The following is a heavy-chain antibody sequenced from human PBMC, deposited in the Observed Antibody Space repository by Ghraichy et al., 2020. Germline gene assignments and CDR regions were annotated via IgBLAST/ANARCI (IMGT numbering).Heavy chain of an antibody. Sequence: GGSLRLSCAASGFTFSSYAMSWVRQAPGKGLEWVSAISGSGGSTYYADSVKGRFTISRDNSKNTLYLQMNSLRAEDTAVYYCAKVGGVRYFDWLLLKYFDYWGQGTLVTVSS. CDR2: ISGSGGST. J-gene: IGHJ4*02. V-gene: IGHV3-23*01. CDR1: GFTFSSYA. D-gene: IGHD3-9*01. CDR3: AKVGGVRYFDWLLLKYFDY.